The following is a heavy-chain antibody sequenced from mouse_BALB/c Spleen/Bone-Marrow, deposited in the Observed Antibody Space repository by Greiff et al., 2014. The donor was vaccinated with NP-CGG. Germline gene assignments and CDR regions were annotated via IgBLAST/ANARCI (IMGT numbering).Heavy chain of an antibody. Sequence: DVQLVESGGGLVKPGGSLKLSCAASGFTFSSYATSWVRQSPEKRLEWVAEISSGGSYTYYPDTVTGRFTISRDNAKNTLYLEMSSLRSEDTAMYYCARDSSGYFDYWGQGTTLTVSS. J-gene: IGHJ2*01. CDR1: GFTFSSYA. D-gene: IGHD3-1*01. CDR3: ARDSSGYFDY. CDR2: ISSGGSYT. V-gene: IGHV5-9-4*01.